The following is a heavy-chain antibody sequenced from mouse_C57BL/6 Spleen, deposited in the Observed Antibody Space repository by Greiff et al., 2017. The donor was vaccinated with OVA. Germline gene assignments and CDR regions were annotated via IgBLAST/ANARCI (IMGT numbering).Heavy chain of an antibody. CDR2: ISPNNGGT. V-gene: IGHV1-26*01. CDR1: GYTFTDYY. D-gene: IGHD5-5*01. CDR3: ARGLPGWYFDV. Sequence: EVKLQQSGPELVKPGASVKISCKASGYTFTDYYMNWVKQSHGKSLEWIGDISPNNGGTSYNQQFKGQAPLTVDKSSSTAYMELHILTSEDTAVNYSARGLPGWYFDVWGTGTTVTVAS. J-gene: IGHJ1*03.